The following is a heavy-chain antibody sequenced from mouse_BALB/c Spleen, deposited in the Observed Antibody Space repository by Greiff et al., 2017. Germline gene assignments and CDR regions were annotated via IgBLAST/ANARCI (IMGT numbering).Heavy chain of an antibody. CDR2: ISSGGSYT. J-gene: IGHJ2*01. CDR3: TSMITTSRYFDY. Sequence: EVQRVESGGGLVKPGGSLKLSCAASGFTFSSYTMSWVRQTPEKRLEWVATISSGGSYTYYPDSVKGRFTISRDNAKNTLYLQMSSLKSEDTAMYYCTSMITTSRYFDYWGQGTTLTVSS. CDR1: GFTFSSYT. V-gene: IGHV5-6-4*01. D-gene: IGHD2-4*01.